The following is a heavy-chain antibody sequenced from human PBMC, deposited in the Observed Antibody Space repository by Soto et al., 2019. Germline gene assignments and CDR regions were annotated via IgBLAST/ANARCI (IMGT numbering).Heavy chain of an antibody. Sequence: LRLSCAASGFTFSSYSMNWVRQAPGKGLEWVSYISSSSSTIYYADSVKGRFTISRDNAKNSLYLQMNSLRAEDTAVYYCARALYYDILTGYYYYYGMDVWGQGTTVTVSS. D-gene: IGHD3-9*01. V-gene: IGHV3-48*01. CDR3: ARALYYDILTGYYYYYGMDV. J-gene: IGHJ6*02. CDR2: ISSSSSTI. CDR1: GFTFSSYS.